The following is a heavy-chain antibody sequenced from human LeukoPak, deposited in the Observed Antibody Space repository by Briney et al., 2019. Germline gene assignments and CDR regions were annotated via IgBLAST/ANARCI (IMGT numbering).Heavy chain of an antibody. J-gene: IGHJ4*02. Sequence: ASVKVSSKASGYTFTIYGISWVRQAPGQGREGVGWISAYNGNTNYAQKLQGRVTMTTDTSTSTAYMELRSLRSDDAAVYYCAREGLAVSEGYFDYWGQGTLVTVSS. V-gene: IGHV1-18*01. CDR1: GYTFTIYG. CDR2: ISAYNGNT. CDR3: AREGLAVSEGYFDY.